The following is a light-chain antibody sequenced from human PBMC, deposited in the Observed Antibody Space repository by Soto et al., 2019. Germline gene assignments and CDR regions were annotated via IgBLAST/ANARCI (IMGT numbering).Light chain of an antibody. J-gene: IGKJ1*01. CDR2: GAS. V-gene: IGKV3-15*01. CDR1: QSINRY. Sequence: EIVMTQSPASLSVPPRETATLSCRASQSINRYLAWYQHKPGQAPRLLIHGASTRATGVPARFSGSGSGTEFTLTISSLQSEDFAVYYCQQYSNWPSWTFGQGTKVDIK. CDR3: QQYSNWPSWT.